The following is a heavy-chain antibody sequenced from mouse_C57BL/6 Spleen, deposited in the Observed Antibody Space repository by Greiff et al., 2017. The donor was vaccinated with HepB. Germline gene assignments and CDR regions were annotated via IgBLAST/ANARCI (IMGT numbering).Heavy chain of an antibody. J-gene: IGHJ1*03. Sequence: ESGPGLVKPSQSLSLTCSVTGYSITSGYYWNWIRQFPGNKLEWMGYISYDGSNNYNPSLKNRISITRDTSKNQFFLKLNSVTTEDTATYYCARDLNNPWYFDVWGTGTTVTVSS. D-gene: IGHD1-3*01. CDR1: GYSITSGYY. V-gene: IGHV3-6*01. CDR2: ISYDGSN. CDR3: ARDLNNPWYFDV.